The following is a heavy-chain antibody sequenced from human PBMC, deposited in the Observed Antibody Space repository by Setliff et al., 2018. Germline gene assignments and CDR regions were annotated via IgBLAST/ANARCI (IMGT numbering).Heavy chain of an antibody. CDR3: AREQWLDPPGYYYMDV. CDR2: IYTSWST. D-gene: IGHD6-19*01. J-gene: IGHJ6*03. Sequence: SETLSLTCTVSGGSISNYYWSWIRQPAGKGLEWIGRIYTSWSTNYNPSLKSRVTMSVDTSKNQFSLKLSSVTAADMAVYYCAREQWLDPPGYYYMDVWAKGTTVTVSS. CDR1: GGSISNYY. V-gene: IGHV4-4*07.